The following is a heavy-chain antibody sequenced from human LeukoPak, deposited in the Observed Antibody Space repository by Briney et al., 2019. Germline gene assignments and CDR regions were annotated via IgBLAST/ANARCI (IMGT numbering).Heavy chain of an antibody. CDR2: ISYSGTT. CDR3: ARHSKVLATVNP. CDR1: GGSISSSSYS. Sequence: SETLSLTCTVSGGSISSSSYSWGWIRQPPGKGLEWIGSISYSGTTYYNPSLESRVTIPVDTSKNQFSLRLNSVTAADTAVYYCARHSKVLATVNPWGQGTLVTVSS. V-gene: IGHV4-39*01. D-gene: IGHD4-17*01. J-gene: IGHJ5*02.